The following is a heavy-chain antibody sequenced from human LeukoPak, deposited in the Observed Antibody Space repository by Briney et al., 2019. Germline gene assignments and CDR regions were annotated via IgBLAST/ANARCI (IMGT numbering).Heavy chain of an antibody. Sequence: GGSLRLSCAVSGITFRDYAMTWVRQAPGKGLEWVSVISGRGGTTYYADSVEGRFVMSRDNSKNTLYLQMNSLRTDDSAVYYCAKREYDSSAYPMYPIDYWGQGTLVTVSA. D-gene: IGHD3-22*01. CDR1: GITFRDYA. CDR2: ISGRGGTT. J-gene: IGHJ4*02. CDR3: AKREYDSSAYPMYPIDY. V-gene: IGHV3-23*01.